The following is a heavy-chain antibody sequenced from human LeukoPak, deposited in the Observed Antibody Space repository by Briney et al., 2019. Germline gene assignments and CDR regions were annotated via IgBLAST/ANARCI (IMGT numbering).Heavy chain of an antibody. CDR2: ISYDGSNK. CDR1: GFTFSSYA. CDR3: ARVRGDIVVVPAGLYGMDV. V-gene: IGHV3-30-3*01. J-gene: IGHJ6*02. Sequence: GGSLRLSCAASGFTFSSYAMHWVRQAPGKGLEWVAVISYDGSNKYYADSVKGRFTISRDNSKNTLYLQMNSLRAEGTAVYYCARVRGDIVVVPAGLYGMDVWGQGTTVTVSS. D-gene: IGHD2-2*01.